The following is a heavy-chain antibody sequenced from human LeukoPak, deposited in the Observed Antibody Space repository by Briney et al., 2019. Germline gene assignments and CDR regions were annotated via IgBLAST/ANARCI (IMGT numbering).Heavy chain of an antibody. CDR1: GGSISSYY. CDR2: IYYSGST. V-gene: IGHV4-59*01. D-gene: IGHD1-26*01. CDR3: AREGSGSFPYYYYMDV. J-gene: IGHJ6*03. Sequence: SETLSLTCTVSGGSISSYYWSWIRQPPGKGLEWIGYIYYSGSTNYNPSLKSRVTISVDTSKNQFSLKLSSVTAADTAVYYCAREGSGSFPYYYYMDVWGKGTTVTVSS.